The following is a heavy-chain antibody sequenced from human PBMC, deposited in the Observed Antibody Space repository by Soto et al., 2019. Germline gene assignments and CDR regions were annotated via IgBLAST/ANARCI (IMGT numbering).Heavy chain of an antibody. CDR1: GYTFTSYY. CDR3: ARDLSPYYDSSGYYTTGAFDY. D-gene: IGHD3-22*01. Sequence: GASVKVSCKASGYTFTSYYMHWLRQAPGQGLEWMGIINPSGGSTSYAQKFQGRVTMTRDTSTSTVYMELSSLRSEDTAVYYCARDLSPYYDSSGYYTTGAFDYWVQGTLVTVSS. V-gene: IGHV1-46*01. CDR2: INPSGGST. J-gene: IGHJ4*02.